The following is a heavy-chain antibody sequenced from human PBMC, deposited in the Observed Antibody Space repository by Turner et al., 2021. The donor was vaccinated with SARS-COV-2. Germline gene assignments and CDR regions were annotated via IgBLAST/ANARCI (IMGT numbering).Heavy chain of an antibody. J-gene: IGHJ4*02. CDR2: IIPIFGTA. CDR3: ARGEVGYCSGGRCYSGSY. Sequence: QVQLGQSGAEVKKPGSAVTVSCKASGGTVSSYAISWVRQAPVQGVEWLGGIIPIFGTANNEHKFQGRVTITADESKSTAYMELSSMRSEDTDVYSCARGEVGYCSGGRCYSGSYWGQGTLVTVSS. D-gene: IGHD2-15*01. CDR1: GGTVSSYA. V-gene: IGHV1-69*01.